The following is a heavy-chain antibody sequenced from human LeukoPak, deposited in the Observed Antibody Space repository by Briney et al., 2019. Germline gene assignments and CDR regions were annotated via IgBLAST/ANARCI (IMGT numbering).Heavy chain of an antibody. CDR2: IYTSGST. CDR3: ARNSYYDSRSYS. J-gene: IGHJ4*02. D-gene: IGHD3-22*01. CDR1: GGSISSGSYY. Sequence: SETLSLTCTVSGGSISSGSYYWSWIRQPAGKGLEWIGRIYTSGSTNYNPSLKSRVTISVDTSKNQFSLKLSSVTAADTAVYYCARNSYYDSRSYSGGQGTLVTVSS. V-gene: IGHV4-61*02.